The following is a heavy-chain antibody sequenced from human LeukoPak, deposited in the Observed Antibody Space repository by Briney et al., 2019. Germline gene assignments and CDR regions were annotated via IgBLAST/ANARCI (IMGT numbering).Heavy chain of an antibody. V-gene: IGHV3-30*04. J-gene: IGHJ5*02. Sequence: PGGSLRLSCAASGFTFSSYAMHWVRQAPGKGLEWVAVISYDGSNKYYADSVKGRFTISRDNSKNTLYLQMNSLRAEDTAVYYCARDRLTYYYGSGSHDPWGQGTLVTVSS. CDR2: ISYDGSNK. CDR3: ARDRLTYYYGSGSHDP. CDR1: GFTFSSYA. D-gene: IGHD3-10*01.